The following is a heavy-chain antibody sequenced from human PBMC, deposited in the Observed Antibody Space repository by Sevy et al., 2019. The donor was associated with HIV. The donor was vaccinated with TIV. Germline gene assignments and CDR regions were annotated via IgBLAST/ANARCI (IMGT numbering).Heavy chain of an antibody. Sequence: SETLSLTCTVSGGSISSGGYYWSWIRQHPGKGLEWLGYIYYSGSTYYNPSLKSRVTISVDTSKNQFSLKLSSVTAADTAVYYCARASYHTAMVNWFDPWGQGTLVTVSS. J-gene: IGHJ5*02. D-gene: IGHD5-18*01. CDR2: IYYSGST. V-gene: IGHV4-31*03. CDR1: GGSISSGGYY. CDR3: ARASYHTAMVNWFDP.